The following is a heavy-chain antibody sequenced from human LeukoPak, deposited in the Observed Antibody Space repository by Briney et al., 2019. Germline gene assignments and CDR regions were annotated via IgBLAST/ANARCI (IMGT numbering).Heavy chain of an antibody. J-gene: IGHJ4*02. CDR3: ARYSGNPASFEY. Sequence: GGSLRLSCAASGFTFSNYWMIWFRQAPGQGLEWVANIKQDGSDKSYVDSVKGRFTISRDNARNSLYLQMNSLRAEDTGVYYCARYSGNPASFEYWGQGTLVTVSS. CDR1: GFTFSNYW. CDR2: IKQDGSDK. D-gene: IGHD1-26*01. V-gene: IGHV3-7*01.